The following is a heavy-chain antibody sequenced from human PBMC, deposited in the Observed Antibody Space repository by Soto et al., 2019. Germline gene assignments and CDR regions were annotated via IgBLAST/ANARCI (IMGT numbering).Heavy chain of an antibody. J-gene: IGHJ4*02. CDR3: AKRREGGYYIFDY. CDR1: GFAFSSFA. CDR2: ISGSGEST. Sequence: GGSLRLSCAASGFAFSSFAMSWVRQAPGKGLEWVSSISGSGESTYYADSVKGRLSISRDNSKNTLYLQMNSLRAEDTAVYYCAKRREGGYYIFDYWGQGTPVTVSS. V-gene: IGHV3-23*01. D-gene: IGHD3-10*01.